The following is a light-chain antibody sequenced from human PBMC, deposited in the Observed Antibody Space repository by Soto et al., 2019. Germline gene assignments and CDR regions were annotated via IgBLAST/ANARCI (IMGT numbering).Light chain of an antibody. V-gene: IGKV3-20*01. CDR1: QSVDSRY. J-gene: IGKJ2*03. CDR2: AVS. CDR3: QQYGSSPRYS. Sequence: DIVLTQSPGTLSLSPGERATLSCRASQSVDSRYLAWYQQKPGQAPRLVIHAVSRRATGIPDRFSGSASGTDFTLTISRLEPEDFAEYYCQQYGSSPRYSFGQGTKLEIK.